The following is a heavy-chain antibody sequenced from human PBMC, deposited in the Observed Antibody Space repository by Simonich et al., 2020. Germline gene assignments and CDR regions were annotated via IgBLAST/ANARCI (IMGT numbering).Heavy chain of an antibody. CDR2: IYHRRGT. V-gene: IGHV4-38-2*01. CDR1: GYSISSGYY. D-gene: IGHD6-13*01. Sequence: QVQLQESGPGLVKPSETLSLTCAVSGYSISSGYYWGWIRQPPGKGLEWIGSIYHRRGTYYNPTLKSRVTISVDTSKNQFSLKLSSVTAADTAVYYCARVGYSNYYYYGMDVWGQGTTVTVSS. J-gene: IGHJ6*02. CDR3: ARVGYSNYYYYGMDV.